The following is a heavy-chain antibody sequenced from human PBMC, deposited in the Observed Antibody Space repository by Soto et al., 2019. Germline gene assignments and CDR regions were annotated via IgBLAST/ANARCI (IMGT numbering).Heavy chain of an antibody. D-gene: IGHD3-3*01. CDR3: ARGFYYTYDFWSGYYTGMDY. J-gene: IGHJ4*02. V-gene: IGHV4-34*01. Sequence: PSETLSLTCAVYGGSFSGYYWSWIRQPPGKXLEWIGEINHSGSTNYNPSLKSRVTISVDTSKNQFSLKLSSVTAADTAVYYCARGFYYTYDFWSGYYTGMDYWGQGTLVTVSS. CDR1: GGSFSGYY. CDR2: INHSGST.